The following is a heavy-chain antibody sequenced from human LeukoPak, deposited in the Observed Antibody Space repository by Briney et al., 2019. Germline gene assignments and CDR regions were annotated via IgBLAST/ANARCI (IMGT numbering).Heavy chain of an antibody. V-gene: IGHV1-69*04. CDR2: IIPILGIA. D-gene: IGHD2-21*02. Sequence: SVKVSCKASGYTFTSYAMHWVRQAPGQGLEWMGRIIPILGIANYARKFRGRVTITADKSTSTAYMELSSLRSEDTAVYYCARDSVVVTAIPIFDYWGQGTLVTVSS. CDR1: GYTFTSYA. J-gene: IGHJ4*02. CDR3: ARDSVVVTAIPIFDY.